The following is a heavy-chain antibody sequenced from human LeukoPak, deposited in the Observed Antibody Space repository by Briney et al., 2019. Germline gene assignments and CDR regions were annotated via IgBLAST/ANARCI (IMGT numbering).Heavy chain of an antibody. V-gene: IGHV3-21*01. CDR1: GFTFSSYS. J-gene: IGHJ4*02. Sequence: GGSLRLSCAASGFTFSSYSMNWVRQAPGKGLEWVSSISSSSSYIYYADSVKGRFTISRDNAKNSLYLQMNSLRAGDTAVYYCARDQYDYVWGSYRNPVDYWGQGTLVTVSS. D-gene: IGHD3-16*02. CDR3: ARDQYDYVWGSYRNPVDY. CDR2: ISSSSSYI.